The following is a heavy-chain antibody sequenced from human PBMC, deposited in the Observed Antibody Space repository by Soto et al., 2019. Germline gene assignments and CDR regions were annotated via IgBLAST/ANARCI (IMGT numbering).Heavy chain of an antibody. CDR1: GGSISSSSYY. CDR2: IYYSGST. V-gene: IGHV4-39*01. J-gene: IGHJ6*03. Sequence: SETLSLTCTVSGGSISSSSYYWGWIRQPPGKGLEWIGSIYYSGSTYYNPSLKSRVTISVDTSKNQFSLKLSSVTAADTAVYYCARLVYPERLWFGETRSHYMDVWGKGTTVTVSS. D-gene: IGHD3-10*01. CDR3: ARLVYPERLWFGETRSHYMDV.